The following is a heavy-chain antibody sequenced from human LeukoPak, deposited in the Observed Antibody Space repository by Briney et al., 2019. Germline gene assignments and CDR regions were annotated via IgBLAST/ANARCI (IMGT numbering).Heavy chain of an antibody. V-gene: IGHV4-38-2*01. CDR2: IYHSGST. J-gene: IGHJ4*02. D-gene: IGHD2-8*01. Sequence: GSLRLSCAASGFTFSSYAMSWVRQAPGKGLEWIGSIYHSGSTYYNPSLKSRVTISVDTSKNQFSLKLSSVTAADTAVYYCARVGGLYCTNGVCFLFDYWGQGTLVTVSS. CDR3: ARVGGLYCTNGVCFLFDY. CDR1: GFTFSSYA.